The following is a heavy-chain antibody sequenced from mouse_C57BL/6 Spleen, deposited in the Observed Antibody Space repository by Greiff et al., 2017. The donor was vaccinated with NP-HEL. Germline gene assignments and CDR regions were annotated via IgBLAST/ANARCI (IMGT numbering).Heavy chain of an antibody. CDR2: IDPSDSET. V-gene: IGHV1-52*01. CDR3: ARGVVANYFDY. D-gene: IGHD1-1*01. Sequence: QVQLQQPGAELVRPGSSVKLSCKASGYTFTSYWMHWVKQRPIQGLEWIGNIDPSDSETHYNQKFKDKATLTVDKSSSTAYMQLSSLTSEDSAVYYCARGVVANYFDYWGQGTTLTVSS. J-gene: IGHJ2*01. CDR1: GYTFTSYW.